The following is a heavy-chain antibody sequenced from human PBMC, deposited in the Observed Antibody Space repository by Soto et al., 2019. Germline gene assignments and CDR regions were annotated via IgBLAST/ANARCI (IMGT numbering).Heavy chain of an antibody. Sequence: EVQLVESGGGLVQPGRSLRLSCAASGFTFDDYAMHWVRQAPGKGLEWVSGISWNSGSIGYADSVKGRFTISRDNAKNSLYLQMNSLRAEDTALYYCAKDLLRSGYYYYMDVWGKGTTVTVSS. CDR3: AKDLLRSGYYYYMDV. CDR2: ISWNSGSI. J-gene: IGHJ6*03. CDR1: GFTFDDYA. V-gene: IGHV3-9*01. D-gene: IGHD3-10*02.